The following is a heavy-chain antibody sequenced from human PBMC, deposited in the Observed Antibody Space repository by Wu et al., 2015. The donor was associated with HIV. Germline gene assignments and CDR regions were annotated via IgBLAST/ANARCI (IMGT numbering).Heavy chain of an antibody. CDR1: GFTFPSSA. J-gene: IGHJ6*02. Sequence: QMQLVQSGPEVKKPGTSVKVSCKASGFTFPSSALQWVRQARGQRLEWIGWIVVGSGNRNFAQKFQDRITFTRDMSTATAYMELSRLRSDDTAVYYCARGGSGYSTGGVDVWGQGP. V-gene: IGHV1-58*01. CDR2: IVVGSGNR. CDR3: ARGGSGYSTGGVDV. D-gene: IGHD5-18*01.